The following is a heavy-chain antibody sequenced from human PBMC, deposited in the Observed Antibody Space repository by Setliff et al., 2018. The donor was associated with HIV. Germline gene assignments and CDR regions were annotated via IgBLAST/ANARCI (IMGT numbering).Heavy chain of an antibody. V-gene: IGHV5-51*01. Sequence: PGESLTISCKGSGYRFANYWIGWVRQMPGKGLEWMGIIYPGDSSIRYSPSFQGQVTISADKTINTAYLQWSSLKASDTAKYYCASAFSSSPHFDYWGQGTLVTVSS. CDR3: ASAFSSSPHFDY. J-gene: IGHJ4*02. CDR1: GYRFANYW. D-gene: IGHD6-6*01. CDR2: IYPGDSSI.